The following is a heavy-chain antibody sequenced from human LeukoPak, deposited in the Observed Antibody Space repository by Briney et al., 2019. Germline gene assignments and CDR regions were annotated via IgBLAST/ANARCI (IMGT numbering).Heavy chain of an antibody. Sequence: GGSRRLSRAASGFTFSSNNMNWVRQAPGKGLEWVSYISSSSSIIYYTDSVKGRFTISRDNAKNSLYLQMNSLRAEDTAMYFCAGDDSSGYFFDFWGQGTLVTVSS. CDR1: GFTFSSNN. D-gene: IGHD3-22*01. CDR3: AGDDSSGYFFDF. J-gene: IGHJ4*02. V-gene: IGHV3-48*01. CDR2: ISSSSSII.